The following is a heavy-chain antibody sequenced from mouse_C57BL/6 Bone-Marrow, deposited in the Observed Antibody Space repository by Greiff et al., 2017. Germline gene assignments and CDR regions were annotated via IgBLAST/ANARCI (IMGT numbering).Heavy chain of an antibody. V-gene: IGHV5-17*01. D-gene: IGHD5-5*01. CDR2: ISSGSSTI. CDR3: ARPYLYAMDY. Sequence: EVQLVESGGGLVKPGGSLKLSCAASGFTFSDSGMHWVRQAPEKGLEWVAYISSGSSTIYYADTVKGRFTISRDNAKTTLFLHMTSLRSEDTAMYYCARPYLYAMDYWGQGTSVTASS. J-gene: IGHJ4*01. CDR1: GFTFSDSG.